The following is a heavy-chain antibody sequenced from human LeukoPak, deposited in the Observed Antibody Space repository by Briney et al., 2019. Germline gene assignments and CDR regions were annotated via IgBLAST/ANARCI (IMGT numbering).Heavy chain of an antibody. CDR1: GFTFNKYY. D-gene: IGHD3-16*01. Sequence: PGGSLRLSCAASGFTFNKYYIHWVRQAPGKGLVWVSRVNGVGSEGICADSVKGRFSIFRDNAKNTVYLQMNSLTAEDTAMYYCVRDWDHYDFDSWGQGTLVTVAS. CDR2: VNGVGSEG. J-gene: IGHJ5*01. CDR3: VRDWDHYDFDS. V-gene: IGHV3-74*01.